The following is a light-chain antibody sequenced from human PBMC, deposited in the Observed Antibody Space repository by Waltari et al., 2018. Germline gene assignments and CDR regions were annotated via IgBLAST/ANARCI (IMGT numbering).Light chain of an antibody. CDR1: NNNVGNQG. CDR3: SAWDSSLSAWV. V-gene: IGLV10-54*04. CDR2: SNN. J-gene: IGLJ2*01. Sequence: QAGLTQPPSVSKDLRQTATLTCTGNNNNVGNQGAAWLQQHQGHPPKLVSYSNNNRPSGISERFSASRSGNTASLTITGLQPEDEADYYCSAWDSSLSAWVFGGGTRLTVL.